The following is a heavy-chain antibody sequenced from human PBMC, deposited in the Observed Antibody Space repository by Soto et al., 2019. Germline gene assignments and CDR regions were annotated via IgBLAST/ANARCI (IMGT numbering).Heavy chain of an antibody. Sequence: QDRLVQSGVEVKKPGASVRVSCKASGYSFTNYGITWVRQAPGQGCEWMGWISAYNGNTNYAQQLQGRVTFTTDASTSTAYLELRSLRSDDTDVYYCARDRGVAPPVAGNTHYYYYMDDWGKGTTVTVSS. CDR3: ARDRGVAPPVAGNTHYYYYMDD. CDR2: ISAYNGNT. D-gene: IGHD6-19*01. CDR1: GYSFTNYG. V-gene: IGHV1-18*01. J-gene: IGHJ6*03.